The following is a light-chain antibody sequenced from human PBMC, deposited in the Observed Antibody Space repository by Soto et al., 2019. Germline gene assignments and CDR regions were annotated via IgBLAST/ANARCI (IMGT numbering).Light chain of an antibody. Sequence: DIQMTQSPSTLSASVGDRVTITCRASQTIINWLAWYQQKPGKAPKLLIYKASTLEGEVPSRFGGSGSETEFTLTINSLQPDDSATYYCQQYHTYWWTFGQGTKVDIK. CDR3: QQYHTYWWT. CDR2: KAS. J-gene: IGKJ1*01. CDR1: QTIINW. V-gene: IGKV1-5*03.